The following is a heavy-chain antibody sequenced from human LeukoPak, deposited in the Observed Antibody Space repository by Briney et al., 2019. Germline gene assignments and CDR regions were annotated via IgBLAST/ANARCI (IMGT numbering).Heavy chain of an antibody. CDR3: ARSSTIVVVITPFDY. Sequence: GGSLRLSCAASGFTFSSYAMHWVRQAPGKGLEWVAVISYDGSNKYYADSVKGRFTISRDNSKNTLYLQMNGLRAEDTAVYYCARSSTIVVVITPFDYWGQGTLVTVSS. J-gene: IGHJ4*02. V-gene: IGHV3-30-3*01. CDR1: GFTFSSYA. D-gene: IGHD3-22*01. CDR2: ISYDGSNK.